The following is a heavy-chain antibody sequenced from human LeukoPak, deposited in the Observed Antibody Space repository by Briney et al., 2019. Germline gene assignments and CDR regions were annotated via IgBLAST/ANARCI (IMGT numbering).Heavy chain of an antibody. CDR1: ADFFTTSDW. CDR3: ARVIPHGWRQNDF. J-gene: IGHJ4*02. V-gene: IGHV4-4*02. CDR2: ISEGGMT. Sequence: PSETLSLTCAVSADFFTTSDWWSWVRQSPGKGLEWIGEISEGGMTNYNPSLQSRVTMSLDKSKSQFSLKLTSVPAADTANYFCARVIPHGWRQNDFWGQGTLVTVSS. D-gene: IGHD2-21*01.